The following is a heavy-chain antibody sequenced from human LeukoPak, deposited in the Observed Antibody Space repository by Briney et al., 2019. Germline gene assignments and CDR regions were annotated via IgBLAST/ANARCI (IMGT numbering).Heavy chain of an antibody. CDR2: ISWNSGSI. D-gene: IGHD3-10*01. CDR1: GFTFDGYA. Sequence: GGSLRLSCAASGFTFDGYAMHWVRQAPGKGLEWVSGISWNSGSIGYADSVKGRFTISRDNAKNSLYLQMNSLRAEDMALYYCAKGPGAYYYGSGRFDPWGRGTLVTVSS. V-gene: IGHV3-9*03. J-gene: IGHJ5*02. CDR3: AKGPGAYYYGSGRFDP.